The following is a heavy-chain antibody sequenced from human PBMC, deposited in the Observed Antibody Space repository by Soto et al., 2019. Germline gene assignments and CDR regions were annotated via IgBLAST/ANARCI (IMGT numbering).Heavy chain of an antibody. J-gene: IGHJ4*02. CDR2: ISGSGGST. V-gene: IGHV3-23*01. CDR1: GFTFSSYA. D-gene: IGHD3-22*01. CDR3: AKDKRVGYYDSSGYSYFDY. Sequence: LRLSCAASGFTFSSYAMSWVRQAPGKGLEWVSAISGSGGSTYYADSVRGRFTISRDNSKNTLYLQMNSLRAEDTAVYYCAKDKRVGYYDSSGYSYFDYWGQGTLVTVSS.